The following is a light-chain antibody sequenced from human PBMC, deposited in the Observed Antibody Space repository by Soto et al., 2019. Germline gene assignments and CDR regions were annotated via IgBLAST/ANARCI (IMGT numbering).Light chain of an antibody. V-gene: IGLV1-40*01. J-gene: IGLJ2*01. CDR3: QSYDSSLSGDVV. CDR1: SSNIGAGYD. CDR2: RNS. Sequence: QSVLTQPPSVSGAPGQRVTISCTGSSSNIGAGYDVHWYQQLPGTAPKLLIYRNSNRPSGVPDRFSGSKSGTSASLAITGLQAEDDADYYCQSYDSSLSGDVVFGGGTKLTVL.